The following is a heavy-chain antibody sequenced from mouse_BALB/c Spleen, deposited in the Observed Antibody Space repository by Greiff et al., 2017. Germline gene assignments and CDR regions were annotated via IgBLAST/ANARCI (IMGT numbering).Heavy chain of an antibody. J-gene: IGHJ3*01. Sequence: EVQLQESGGGLVQPGGSRKLSCAASGFTFSSFGMHWVRQAPEKGLEWVAYISSGSSTIYYADTVKGRFTISRDNPKNTLFLQMTSLRSEDTAMYYCARGGNYLFAYWGQGTLVTVSA. V-gene: IGHV5-17*02. D-gene: IGHD2-1*01. CDR3: ARGGNYLFAY. CDR2: ISSGSSTI. CDR1: GFTFSSFG.